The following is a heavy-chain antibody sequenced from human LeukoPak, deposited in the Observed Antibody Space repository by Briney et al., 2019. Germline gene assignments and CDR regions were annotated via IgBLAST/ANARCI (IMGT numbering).Heavy chain of an antibody. CDR1: GGSISSYY. V-gene: IGHV4-4*07. D-gene: IGHD2-8*01. CDR2: IYISGSS. Sequence: SETLSLTCTVSGGSISSYYWSWIRQPAGKGLEWIGRIYISGSSNYNPSLKSRVTMSVDTSKNQVSLNLSSVTAADTAVYYCARDQVSDIKAPYYYYYMDVWGKGTTVTISS. J-gene: IGHJ6*03. CDR3: ARDQVSDIKAPYYYYYMDV.